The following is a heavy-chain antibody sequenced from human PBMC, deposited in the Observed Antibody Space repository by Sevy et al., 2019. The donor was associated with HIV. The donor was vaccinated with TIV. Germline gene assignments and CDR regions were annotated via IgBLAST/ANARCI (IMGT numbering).Heavy chain of an antibody. J-gene: IGHJ3*02. CDR1: GLPFSSYA. CDR2: ISYDARNE. CDR3: AKDTIAVVGDAFDI. V-gene: IGHV3-30*04. Sequence: GGSLRLSCAASGLPFSSYAMHWVRQGPGKGLEWVAVISYDARNEAYADSVKGRFTISRDNSKNTLYLQMNSLRAADTALYYCAKDTIAVVGDAFDIWGQGTMVTVSS. D-gene: IGHD6-19*01.